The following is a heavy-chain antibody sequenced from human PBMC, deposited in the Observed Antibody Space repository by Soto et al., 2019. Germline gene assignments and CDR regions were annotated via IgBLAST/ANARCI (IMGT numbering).Heavy chain of an antibody. J-gene: IGHJ4*02. CDR2: ISSYGADT. V-gene: IGHV3-64D*06. Sequence: LRLSCSASGFTFNSYAMHWVRQAPVKGLEFVSAISSYGADTYYADSVKGRFAISRDNSKNTLYLQMSSLRAEDTALYYCVKEGYMRSDWYGQFDYWGQGALVTVYS. CDR3: VKEGYMRSDWYGQFDY. CDR1: GFTFNSYA. D-gene: IGHD6-19*01.